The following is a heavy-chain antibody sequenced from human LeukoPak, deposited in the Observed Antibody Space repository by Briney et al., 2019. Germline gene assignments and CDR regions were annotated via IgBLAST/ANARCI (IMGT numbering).Heavy chain of an antibody. V-gene: IGHV5-51*01. D-gene: IGHD5-18*01. CDR1: GYSFTSYW. CDR3: ARLGGSIQLWNPYYYYMDV. CDR2: IYPGDSDT. Sequence: GESLQISCKGSGYSFTSYWIGWVRQMPGKGLEWMGIIYPGDSDTRYSPSFQGQVTISADKSISTAYLQWSSLKASDTAMYYCARLGGSIQLWNPYYYYMDVWGKGTTVTVSS. J-gene: IGHJ6*03.